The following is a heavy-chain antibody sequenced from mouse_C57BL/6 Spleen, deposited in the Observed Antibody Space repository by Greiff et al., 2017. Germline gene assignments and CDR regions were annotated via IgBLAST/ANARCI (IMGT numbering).Heavy chain of an antibody. D-gene: IGHD1-1*01. CDR2: IYPGSGNT. J-gene: IGHJ4*01. CDR1: GYTFTDYY. CDR3: ARGYYYGSSYDAMDY. Sequence: VQLQQSGAELVRPGASVKLSCKASGYTFTDYYINWVKQRPGQGLEWIARIYPGSGNTYYNEKFKGKATLTAEKSSSTAYMQLSSLTSEDSAVYVCARGYYYGSSYDAMDYWGQGTSVTVSS. V-gene: IGHV1-76*01.